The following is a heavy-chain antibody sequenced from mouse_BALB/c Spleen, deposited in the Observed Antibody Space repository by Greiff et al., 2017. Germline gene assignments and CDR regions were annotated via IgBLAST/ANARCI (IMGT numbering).Heavy chain of an antibody. CDR2: IWSDGST. V-gene: IGHV2-6-2*01. CDR3: ARYGYYGYAMDY. CDR1: GFSLTSYG. D-gene: IGHD2-3*01. J-gene: IGHJ4*01. Sequence: QVQLKESGPDLVAPSQSLSITCTVSGFSLTSYGVHWVRQPPGKGLEWLVVIWSDGSTTYNSALKSRLSISKDNSKSQVFLKMNSLQTDDTAMYYCARYGYYGYAMDYWGQGTSVTVSS.